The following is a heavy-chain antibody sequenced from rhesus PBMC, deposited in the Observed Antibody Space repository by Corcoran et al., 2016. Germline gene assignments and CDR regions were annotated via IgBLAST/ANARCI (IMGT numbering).Heavy chain of an antibody. CDR1: GGSIRSNY. V-gene: IGHV4S16*01. Sequence: QVQLQESGPGLVKPSETLSLTCAVSGGSIRSNYWSWIRQPPGTGLEWIGYIDGNIAGTNYNPSLKSRVTISKDASKNQFSLKLSSVTAADTAVYYCARYGIAAAPDDAFDFWGQGLRVTVSS. J-gene: IGHJ3*01. CDR2: IDGNIAGT. D-gene: IGHD6-25*01. CDR3: ARYGIAAAPDDAFDF.